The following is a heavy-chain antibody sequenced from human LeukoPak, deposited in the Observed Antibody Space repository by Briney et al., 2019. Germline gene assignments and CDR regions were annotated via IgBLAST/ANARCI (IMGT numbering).Heavy chain of an antibody. V-gene: IGHV4-39*01. CDR1: GGSISSSSYY. CDR3: SRHGGGSRRRGEDVFDY. Sequence: PSETLSLTCTVSGGSISSSSYYWGWIRQPPGKGLEWIGSIYYSGSTYYNPSLKSRVTISVDTSKNHFSLKLSSVTAADTAVYYCSRHGGGSRRRGEDVFDYWGQGTLVTVSS. J-gene: IGHJ4*02. D-gene: IGHD3-16*01. CDR2: IYYSGST.